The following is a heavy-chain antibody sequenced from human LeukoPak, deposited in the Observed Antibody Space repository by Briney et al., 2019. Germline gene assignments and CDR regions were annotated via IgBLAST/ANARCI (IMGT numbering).Heavy chain of an antibody. D-gene: IGHD1-26*01. CDR2: ISSSSSTI. V-gene: IGHV3-48*04. Sequence: PGGSLRLSCAASGFTFSSYSMNWVRQAPGKGLEWVSYISSSSSTIYYADSVKGRFTISRDNAKNSLYLQMNSLRAEDTAVYYCARDQRSGSYNELDYWGQGTLVTVSS. CDR3: ARDQRSGSYNELDY. CDR1: GFTFSSYS. J-gene: IGHJ4*02.